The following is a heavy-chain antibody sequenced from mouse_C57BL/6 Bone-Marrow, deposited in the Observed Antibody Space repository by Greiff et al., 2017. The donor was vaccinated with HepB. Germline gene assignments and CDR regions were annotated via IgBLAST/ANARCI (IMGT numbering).Heavy chain of an antibody. J-gene: IGHJ2*01. D-gene: IGHD3-2*02. V-gene: IGHV1-72*01. CDR2: IDPNSGGT. CDR1: GYNFTSYW. CDR3: ARDRDSSAAFDY. Sequence: QVQLQQSGAELVKPGASVKLSCKASGYNFTSYWMHWVKQRPGRGLEWIGRIDPNSGGTKYNEKFKSKATLTVDKPSSTAYMQLSSLTSEDSAVYCCARDRDSSAAFDYWGQGTTLTVSA.